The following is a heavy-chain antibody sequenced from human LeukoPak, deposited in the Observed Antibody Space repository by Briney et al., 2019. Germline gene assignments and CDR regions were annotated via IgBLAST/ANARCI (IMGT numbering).Heavy chain of an antibody. V-gene: IGHV3-9*01. J-gene: IGHJ4*02. D-gene: IGHD3-16*01. Sequence: GGSLRLSCAASGFTFDDYAMHWVRQAPGKGLEWVSGISWNSGSIGYADSVKGRFTISRDNAKNSLYLQMNSLRAEDTAVYYCAKDLWSYGSFDYWGQGTLVTVSS. CDR3: AKDLWSYGSFDY. CDR2: ISWNSGSI. CDR1: GFTFDDYA.